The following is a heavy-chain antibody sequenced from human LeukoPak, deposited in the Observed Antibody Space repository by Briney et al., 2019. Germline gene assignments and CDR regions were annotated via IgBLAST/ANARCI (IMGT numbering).Heavy chain of an antibody. CDR3: ARASSSGYQKGNPYYYYMDV. CDR2: ISGSGGST. Sequence: GSLRLSCAASGFTFSSYAMSWVRQAPGKGLEWVSAISGSGGSTYYADSVKGRFTISRDNSKNSLYLQMNSLRAEDTAVYYCARASSSGYQKGNPYYYYMDVWGKGTTVTVSS. D-gene: IGHD3-3*01. V-gene: IGHV3-23*01. J-gene: IGHJ6*03. CDR1: GFTFSSYA.